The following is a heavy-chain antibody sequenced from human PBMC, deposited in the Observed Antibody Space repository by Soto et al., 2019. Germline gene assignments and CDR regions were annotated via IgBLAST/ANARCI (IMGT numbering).Heavy chain of an antibody. Sequence: PGESLKISCKGSGYSFNSYWIGWVRQMPGKGLEWMGTIYLGDSGDFDIRYNPSFEGQVTISADRSISTAYLQWSSLKASDTAMYYCLRSSGYSSNWSLDYWAQRSPVTGSS. D-gene: IGHD6-13*01. J-gene: IGHJ4*02. CDR3: LRSSGYSSNWSLDY. CDR2: IYLGDSGDFDI. V-gene: IGHV5-51*01. CDR1: GYSFNSYW.